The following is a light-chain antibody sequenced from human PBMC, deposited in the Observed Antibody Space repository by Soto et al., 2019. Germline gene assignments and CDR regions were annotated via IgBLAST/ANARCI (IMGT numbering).Light chain of an antibody. CDR1: QSVIRY. CDR3: QQYGSSPPIT. Sequence: EIVLTQSPATLSLSQWEIATLSCRASQSVIRYLAWYQQRPGQAPRLLIYDASSRATGIPDRFSGSGSGTDFTLTISRLEPEDFAVYYCQQYGSSPPITFGQGTRLEIK. CDR2: DAS. J-gene: IGKJ5*01. V-gene: IGKV3-20*01.